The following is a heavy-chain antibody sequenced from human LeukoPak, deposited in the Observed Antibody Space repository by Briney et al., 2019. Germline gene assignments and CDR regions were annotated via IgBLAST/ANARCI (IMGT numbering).Heavy chain of an antibody. CDR2: IYYSGST. J-gene: IGHJ4*02. V-gene: IGHV4-59*01. CDR3: AGLMGSRNY. Sequence: SETLSLTCTVSGGSISSYYWSWIRQPPGKGLEWIGYIYYSGSTNYNPSLKSRVTISVDTSKNQFSLKLSSVTAADTAVYYCAGLMGSRNYWGQGTLVTVSS. D-gene: IGHD1-26*01. CDR1: GGSISSYY.